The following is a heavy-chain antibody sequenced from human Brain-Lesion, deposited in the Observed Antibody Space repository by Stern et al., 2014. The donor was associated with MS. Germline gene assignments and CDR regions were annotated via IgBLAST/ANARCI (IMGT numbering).Heavy chain of an antibody. V-gene: IGHV3-9*01. CDR3: AKDMMDYFGSGTFGSFDH. D-gene: IGHD3-10*01. Sequence: EVQLVESGGGVVQPGRSLRLSCEASGFSFEDHGMHWVRQAPGKGLGWVAGLTWNSGTIAYADSVKGRFTISRDDAKNSLYLHMNGLRAEDTALYYCAKDMMDYFGSGTFGSFDHWGQGTLVTVSS. CDR1: GFSFEDHG. J-gene: IGHJ4*02. CDR2: LTWNSGTI.